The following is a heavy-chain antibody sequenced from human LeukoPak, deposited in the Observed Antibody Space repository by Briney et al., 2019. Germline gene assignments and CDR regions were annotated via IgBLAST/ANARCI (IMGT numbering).Heavy chain of an antibody. Sequence: ASVKVSCEASGGTFSSYAISWVRQAPGQGLEWMGGIIPIFGTANYAQKFQGRVTITADESTSTAYMELSSLRSEDTAVYYCARGGTGGYSSSWSPWGLNYWGQGTLVTVSS. CDR3: ARGGTGGYSSSWSPWGLNY. J-gene: IGHJ4*02. D-gene: IGHD6-13*01. CDR1: GGTFSSYA. V-gene: IGHV1-69*13. CDR2: IIPIFGTA.